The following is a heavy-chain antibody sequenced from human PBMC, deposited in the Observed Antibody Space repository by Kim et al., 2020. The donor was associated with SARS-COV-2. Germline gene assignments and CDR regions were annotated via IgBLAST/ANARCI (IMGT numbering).Heavy chain of an antibody. J-gene: IGHJ5*02. CDR3: ARLTGHLRSKTWYAPGGWFDP. CDR1: GYSFTSYW. CDR2: IYPGDSDT. Sequence: GESLKISCKGSGYSFTSYWIDWVRQMPGKGLEWMGIIYPGDSDTRYSPSFQGQVTISADKSISTAYLQWSSLKASDTAMYYCARLTGHLRSKTWYAPGGWFDPWGQGTLVTVSS. V-gene: IGHV5-51*01. D-gene: IGHD2-8*01.